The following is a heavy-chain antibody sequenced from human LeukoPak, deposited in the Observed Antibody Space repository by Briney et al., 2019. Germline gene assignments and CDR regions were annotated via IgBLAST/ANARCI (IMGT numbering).Heavy chain of an antibody. CDR2: IVVGSGNT. V-gene: IGHV1-58*01. CDR1: GFTFTSSA. D-gene: IGHD3-22*01. J-gene: IGHJ5*02. CDR3: AAGLGESSGYYYVFGLS. Sequence: GASVKVSCKASGFTFTSSAVQWVRQARGQRLEWIGWIVVGSGNTNYALKFQERVTITRDMSTSTAYMELSSLRSEDTAVYYCAAGLGESSGYYYVFGLSWGQGTLVTVSS.